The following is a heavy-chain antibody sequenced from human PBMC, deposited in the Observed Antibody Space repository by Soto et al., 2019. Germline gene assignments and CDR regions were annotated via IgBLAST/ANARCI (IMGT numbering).Heavy chain of an antibody. CDR3: ARDSKVLVAATIYFFDYYGMDV. V-gene: IGHV1-69*13. D-gene: IGHD2-15*01. CDR2: IIPIFGTA. J-gene: IGHJ6*04. Sequence: SVKVSCKASGGTFSSYAISWVRQAPGQGLEWMGGIIPIFGTANYAQKFQGRVTITADESTSTAYMELSSLRSEDTAVYYCARDSKVLVAATIYFFDYYGMDVWGKGTRVTVSS. CDR1: GGTFSSYA.